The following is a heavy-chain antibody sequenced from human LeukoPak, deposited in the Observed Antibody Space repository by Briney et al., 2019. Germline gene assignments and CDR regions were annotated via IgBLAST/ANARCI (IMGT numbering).Heavy chain of an antibody. CDR3: AREIRGLNWNDWFDP. CDR2: TYYRSKWYN. J-gene: IGHJ5*02. D-gene: IGHD1-20*01. V-gene: IGHV6-1*01. Sequence: PXXGXXWLGRTYYRSKWYNDYAVSVKSRITINPDTSKNQFSLQLNSVTPEDTAVYYCAREIRGLNWNDWFDPWGQGTLVTVSS.